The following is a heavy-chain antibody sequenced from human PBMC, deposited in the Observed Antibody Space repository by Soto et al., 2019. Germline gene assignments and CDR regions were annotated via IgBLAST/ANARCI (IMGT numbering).Heavy chain of an antibody. CDR3: ARISYSGNAFAAFDI. CDR1: GYSFTSYW. CDR2: IDPSDSYT. J-gene: IGHJ3*02. V-gene: IGHV5-10-1*01. Sequence: GESLKISCKGSGYSFTSYWITWVRQMPGKGLEWMGRIDPSDSYTNYSPSFQGHVTISADKSISTASLQWSSLRASDTAMYYCARISYSGNAFAAFDIWGQGTMVTVSS. D-gene: IGHD5-12*01.